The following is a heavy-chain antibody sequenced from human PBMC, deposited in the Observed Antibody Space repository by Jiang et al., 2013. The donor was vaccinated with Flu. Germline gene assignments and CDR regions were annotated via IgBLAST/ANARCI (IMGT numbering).Heavy chain of an antibody. CDR2: IYHSGFT. V-gene: IGHV4-59*08. J-gene: IGHJ5*02. CDR1: GGSITNDY. D-gene: IGHD2-15*01. CDR3: ARLRKCSGYSCYSGGGADWFGP. Sequence: GPGLVKPSETLSLNCIVSGGSITNDYWSWIRQSPGKGLEWIGYIYHSGFTKYNPSLKGRVTISVDTSNNQFSLKLSSVTAADTAVYFCARLRKCSGYSCYSGGGADWFGPWGQGTLVTVSS.